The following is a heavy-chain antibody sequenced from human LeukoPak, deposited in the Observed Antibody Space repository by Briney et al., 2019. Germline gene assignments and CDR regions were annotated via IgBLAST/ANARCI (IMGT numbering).Heavy chain of an antibody. D-gene: IGHD4-17*01. CDR2: LSGNGGST. Sequence: GGSLRLSCAASGFTFSSYAMSWARQAPGKGLEWVSTLSGNGGSTYYVDSVKGRFTISRDNSKDTVYLQMNSLRAEDTAVYYCAKGDGYGGNSAFPDFQHWGQDTLVTVSS. CDR1: GFTFSSYA. CDR3: AKGDGYGGNSAFPDFQH. V-gene: IGHV3-23*01. J-gene: IGHJ1*01.